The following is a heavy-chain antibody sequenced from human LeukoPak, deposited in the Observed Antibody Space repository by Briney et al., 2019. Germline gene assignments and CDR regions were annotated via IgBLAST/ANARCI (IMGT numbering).Heavy chain of an antibody. CDR3: AREGYYDILTGPPGEYYHGMDV. D-gene: IGHD3-9*01. V-gene: IGHV4-59*01. CDR2: IYYSGST. CDR1: GGSISSYY. Sequence: PSQTLSLTCTVSGGSISSYYWSWIRQPPGKGLEWIGYIYYSGSTNYNPSLKSRVTISVDTSKNQFSLKLSSVTAADTAVYYCAREGYYDILTGPPGEYYHGMDVWGQGTTVTVSS. J-gene: IGHJ6*02.